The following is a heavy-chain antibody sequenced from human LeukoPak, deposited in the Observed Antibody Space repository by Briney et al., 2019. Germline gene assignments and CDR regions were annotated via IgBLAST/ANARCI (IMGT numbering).Heavy chain of an antibody. J-gene: IGHJ4*02. CDR3: ARVPQRVAAAGWFDY. CDR1: GFTFSSYA. CDR2: ISYDGSNK. D-gene: IGHD6-13*01. V-gene: IGHV3-30*04. Sequence: GSLRLSCAASGFTFSSYAMHWVRQAPGKGLEWVAVISYDGSNKYYADSVKGRFTISRDNSKNTLYLQMNSLRAEDTAVYYCARVPQRVAAAGWFDYWGQGTLVTVSS.